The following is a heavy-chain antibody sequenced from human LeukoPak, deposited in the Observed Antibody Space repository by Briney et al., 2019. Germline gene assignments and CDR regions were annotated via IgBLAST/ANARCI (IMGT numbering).Heavy chain of an antibody. CDR2: IWNDGGDK. CDR1: GFTFSGSG. J-gene: IGHJ4*02. D-gene: IGHD6-19*01. CDR3: ARDRSGCLDK. V-gene: IGHV3-33*01. Sequence: SGGSLRLSCAASGFTFSGSGMHWVRQAPGKGLEWVAVIWNDGGDKNYADSVKGRITISRDNSKNTLYLQMNSLRAEDTAVYYCARDRSGCLDKRGQGTLVTVSS.